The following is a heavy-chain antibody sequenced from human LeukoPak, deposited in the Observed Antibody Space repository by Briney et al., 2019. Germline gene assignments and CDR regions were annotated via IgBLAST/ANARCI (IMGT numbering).Heavy chain of an antibody. Sequence: GGSLRLSCTASGFKFDDYGMTWVRQAPGKGLEWVSGISWNSGHIVYADSVKGRFTISRDNAKNSLYLQMNSLRDEDTALYYCTKDTEYYCSGFFDYWGQGILVTVSS. V-gene: IGHV3-9*01. CDR3: TKDTEYYCSGFFDY. CDR2: ISWNSGHI. CDR1: GFKFDDYG. D-gene: IGHD2-15*01. J-gene: IGHJ4*02.